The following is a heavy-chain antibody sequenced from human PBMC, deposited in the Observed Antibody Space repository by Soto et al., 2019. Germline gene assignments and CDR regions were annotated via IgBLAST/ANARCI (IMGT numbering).Heavy chain of an antibody. Sequence: SEPLSLTCTVSGGSISSGGYYWSWIRQHPGKGLEWIGYIYYSGSTYYNPSLKSRVTISVDTSKNQFSLKLSSVTAADTAVYYCARILGRNYYGMDVWGQGTTVTVSS. CDR2: IYYSGST. CDR1: GGSISSGGYY. D-gene: IGHD3-3*01. J-gene: IGHJ6*02. V-gene: IGHV4-31*03. CDR3: ARILGRNYYGMDV.